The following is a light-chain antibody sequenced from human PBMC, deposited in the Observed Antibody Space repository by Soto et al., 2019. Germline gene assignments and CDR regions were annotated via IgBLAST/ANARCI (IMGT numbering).Light chain of an antibody. CDR2: GNS. Sequence: QSVLTQPPSVSGAPGQRVTISCTGSSSIIGAGYDVHWYQQLPGTAPKLLIYGNSNRPSGVPDRFSGSKSGTSASLAITGLQAEDEAYYYCQSYDSSLSGWVFGGGTKLTVL. CDR3: QSYDSSLSGWV. CDR1: SSIIGAGYD. V-gene: IGLV1-40*01. J-gene: IGLJ3*02.